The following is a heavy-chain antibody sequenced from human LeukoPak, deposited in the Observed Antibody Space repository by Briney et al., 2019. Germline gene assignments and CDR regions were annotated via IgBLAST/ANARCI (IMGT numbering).Heavy chain of an antibody. D-gene: IGHD3-10*01. CDR3: ARDHPTRGPSGY. V-gene: IGHV1-18*01. Sequence: GASVKVSCKASGYTFTSYGISWVRQAPGQGLEWMGWISAYNGYTNYAQKLQGRVTMTRDTSTSTAYLDLRSLRSDDTAVYYCARDHPTRGPSGYLGQGTLVTVSS. J-gene: IGHJ4*02. CDR2: ISAYNGYT. CDR1: GYTFTSYG.